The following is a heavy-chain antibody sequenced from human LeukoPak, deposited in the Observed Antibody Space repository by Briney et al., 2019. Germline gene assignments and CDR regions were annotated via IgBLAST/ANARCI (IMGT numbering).Heavy chain of an antibody. Sequence: ASVKVSCKASGYTFTGYYMHWVRQAPGQGLEWMGWINPNSGGTNYAQKFQGRVTMTRDTSISTAYMELSRLRSDDTAVYYCARGRDTAMVTSYYYYYMDVWGKGTTVTVSS. CDR3: ARGRDTAMVTSYYYYYMDV. J-gene: IGHJ6*03. CDR2: INPNSGGT. D-gene: IGHD5-18*01. V-gene: IGHV1-2*02. CDR1: GYTFTGYY.